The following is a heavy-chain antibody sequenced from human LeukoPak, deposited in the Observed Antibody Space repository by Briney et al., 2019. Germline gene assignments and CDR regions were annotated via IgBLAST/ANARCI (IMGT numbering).Heavy chain of an antibody. D-gene: IGHD3-22*01. CDR1: GVSISSGGYY. Sequence: KPSQTLSLTCTVSGVSISSGGYYWSWLRQHPGKGLEWIVYIYYSGSTYYNPSLKSRVTISVDTSKNQFSLKLSSVTAADTAVYYCARASDYYDSSGYRYDAFDIWGQGTMVTVSS. V-gene: IGHV4-31*03. J-gene: IGHJ3*02. CDR2: IYYSGST. CDR3: ARASDYYDSSGYRYDAFDI.